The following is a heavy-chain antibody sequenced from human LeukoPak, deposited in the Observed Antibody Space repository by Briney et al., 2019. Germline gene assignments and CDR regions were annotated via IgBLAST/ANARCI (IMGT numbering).Heavy chain of an antibody. CDR3: ANGYSSSPGY. Sequence: GGSLRLSCAASGFTFSSYGMHWVRQAPGKGLEWVAVISYDGSNKYYADSVKGRFTISRDNSRNTLYLQMNSLRAEDTAVYYCANGYSSSPGYWGQGTLVTVPS. CDR1: GFTFSSYG. V-gene: IGHV3-30*18. CDR2: ISYDGSNK. D-gene: IGHD6-6*01. J-gene: IGHJ4*02.